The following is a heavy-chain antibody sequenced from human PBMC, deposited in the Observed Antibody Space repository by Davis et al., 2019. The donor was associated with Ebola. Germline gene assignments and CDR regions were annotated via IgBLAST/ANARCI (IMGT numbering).Heavy chain of an antibody. CDR3: ATGAYYGSGYYFDY. CDR1: GGSFSGYY. D-gene: IGHD3-10*01. V-gene: IGHV4-34*01. Sequence: SETLSLTCAVHGGSFSGYYWSWIRQPPGKGLEWIGEINHSGSTNYNPSLKSRVTISVDTSKNQFSLKLSSVTAADTAVYYCATGAYYGSGYYFDYWGQGALVTVSS. J-gene: IGHJ4*02. CDR2: INHSGST.